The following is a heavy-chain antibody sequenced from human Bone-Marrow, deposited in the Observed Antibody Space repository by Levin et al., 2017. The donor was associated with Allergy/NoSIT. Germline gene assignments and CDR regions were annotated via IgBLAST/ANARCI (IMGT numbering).Heavy chain of an antibody. D-gene: IGHD5-12*01. V-gene: IGHV3-53*01. CDR3: ARRSGFSLGDTFDI. CDR1: GFIVSNTY. CDR2: VYSGGAT. Sequence: EASVKVSCAASGFIVSNTYMTWVRQAPGRGLEWVSVVYSGGATYYADSVKGRFTISRDDSKNTVYLLMNSLRAEDTAIYYCARRSGFSLGDTFDIWGQGTMVTVSS. J-gene: IGHJ3*02.